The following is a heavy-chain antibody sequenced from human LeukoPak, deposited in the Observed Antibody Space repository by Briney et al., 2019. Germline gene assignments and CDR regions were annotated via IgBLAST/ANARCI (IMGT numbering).Heavy chain of an antibody. CDR2: ISYSGST. V-gene: IGHV4-59*01. J-gene: IGHJ5*02. Sequence: PSETLSLTCTVSGASISSYYWNWIRQPPGKGLEWIGYISYSGSTNYDPSLKSRVTISVDTSKNQFSLKLSSVTAADSAVYYCARARTGFDLWGQGALVTVSS. D-gene: IGHD1-1*01. CDR3: ARARTGFDL. CDR1: GASISSYY.